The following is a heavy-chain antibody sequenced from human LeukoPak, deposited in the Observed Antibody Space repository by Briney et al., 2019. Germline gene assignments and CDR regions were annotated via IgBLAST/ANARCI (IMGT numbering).Heavy chain of an antibody. CDR2: ISGSGGST. V-gene: IGHV3-23*01. J-gene: IGHJ4*02. Sequence: GGSLRLSCAASGFAFSSYAMSWVRQAPGKGLEWVSAISGSGGSTYYADSVKGRFTFSRDNSKNTLYLQMNSLRAEDTAVYYCAADYDILTGYYLFDYWGQGTLVTVSS. D-gene: IGHD3-9*01. CDR3: AADYDILTGYYLFDY. CDR1: GFAFSSYA.